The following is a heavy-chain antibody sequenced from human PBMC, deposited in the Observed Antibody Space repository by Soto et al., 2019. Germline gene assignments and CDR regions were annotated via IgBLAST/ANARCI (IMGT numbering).Heavy chain of an antibody. Sequence: PSETLSLTCTVSGGSISSYYWSWIRQPPGKGLEWIGYIYYSGSTNYNPSLKSRVTVSVDTSKNQFSLKLSSVTAADTAVYYCAGGYGSGSYYLDYWGQGTLVTVSS. CDR1: GGSISSYY. CDR2: IYYSGST. V-gene: IGHV4-59*01. D-gene: IGHD3-10*01. CDR3: AGGYGSGSYYLDY. J-gene: IGHJ4*02.